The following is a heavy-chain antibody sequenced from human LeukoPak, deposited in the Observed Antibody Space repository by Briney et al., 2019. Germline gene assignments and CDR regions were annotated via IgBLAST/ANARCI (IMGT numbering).Heavy chain of an antibody. Sequence: SETLSLTCAVYGGSFSGYYWSWIRQPPGKGLEWIGEINHSGSTNYNPSLKSRVTISVDTSKNQFSLKLSSVTAADTAVYYCASITMVRGVIKPDYYGMDVWGQGTTVTVS. CDR3: ASITMVRGVIKPDYYGMDV. D-gene: IGHD3-10*01. V-gene: IGHV4-34*01. J-gene: IGHJ6*02. CDR1: GGSFSGYY. CDR2: INHSGST.